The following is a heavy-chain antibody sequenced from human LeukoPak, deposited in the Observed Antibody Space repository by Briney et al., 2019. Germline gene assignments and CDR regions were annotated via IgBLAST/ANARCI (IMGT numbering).Heavy chain of an antibody. CDR1: GGSISTYY. CDR3: ARDIVLPARFDP. V-gene: IGHV4-4*07. CDR2: IYISGST. Sequence: SETLSLTCTVSGGSISTYYWTWIRQPAGEGLEWIGRIYISGSTNYNPSLKSRVTMSVDTSKNQFSLKLTSVTAADTAVYYCARDIVLPARFDPWGQGTLVTVSS. D-gene: IGHD3-16*02. J-gene: IGHJ5*02.